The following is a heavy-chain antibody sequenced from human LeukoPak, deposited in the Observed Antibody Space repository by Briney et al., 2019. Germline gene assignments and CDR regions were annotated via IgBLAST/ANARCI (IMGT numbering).Heavy chain of an antibody. D-gene: IGHD2-15*01. CDR2: IIPIFGTA. CDR3: ARVVVVAALPEFDNWFDP. J-gene: IGHJ5*02. V-gene: IGHV1-69*13. Sequence: ASVKVSCKASGGTFSSYAISWVRQAPGQGLEWMGGIIPIFGTANYAQKFQGRVTITADESTSTAYMELSSLRSGDTAVYYCARVVVVAALPEFDNWFDPWGQGTLVTGSS. CDR1: GGTFSSYA.